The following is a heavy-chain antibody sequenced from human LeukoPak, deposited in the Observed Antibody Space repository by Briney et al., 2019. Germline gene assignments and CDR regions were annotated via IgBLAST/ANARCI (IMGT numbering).Heavy chain of an antibody. CDR1: GFTFSSYG. J-gene: IGHJ3*02. V-gene: IGHV3-30*02. Sequence: GGSLRLSCAASGFTFSSYGMHWVRQAPGKGLEWVAFIRYDGSNKYYADSVKGRFTISRDNSKNTLYLQMNSLRAEDTAVYYCAKDFPIVVVPAAGNGDAFDIWGQGTMVTVSS. CDR3: AKDFPIVVVPAAGNGDAFDI. CDR2: IRYDGSNK. D-gene: IGHD2-2*01.